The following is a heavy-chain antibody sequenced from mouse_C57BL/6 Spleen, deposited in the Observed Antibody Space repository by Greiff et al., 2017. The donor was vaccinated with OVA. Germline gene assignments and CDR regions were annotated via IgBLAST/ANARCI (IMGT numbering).Heavy chain of an antibody. CDR1: GFSLTSYA. V-gene: IGHV2-9-1*01. CDR2: IWTGGGT. J-gene: IGHJ4*01. CDR3: ARRDSYSDYAMDY. Sequence: VHLVESGPGLVAPSQSLSITCTVSGFSLTSYAISWVRQPPGKGLEWLEVIWTGGGTNYNSALKSRLSISKDNSKSQVFLKMNSLQTDDTARYYCARRDSYSDYAMDYWGQGTSVTVSS. D-gene: IGHD2-10*01.